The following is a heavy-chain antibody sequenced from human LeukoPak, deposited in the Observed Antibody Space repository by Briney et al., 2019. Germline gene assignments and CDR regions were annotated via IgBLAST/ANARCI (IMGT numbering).Heavy chain of an antibody. CDR3: ARSRYDYIWGIDY. D-gene: IGHD3-16*01. CDR2: IRFDGGDK. V-gene: IGHV3-30*02. CDR1: GFTFTYFG. Sequence: GGSPRLSCAASGFTFTYFGMHWVRQAPGKGLEWVAFIRFDGGDKYYAGSVKGRFTISRDNAKNTLYLQMNSLRDEDAAVFYCARSRYDYIWGIDYWGQGTLVTISS. J-gene: IGHJ4*02.